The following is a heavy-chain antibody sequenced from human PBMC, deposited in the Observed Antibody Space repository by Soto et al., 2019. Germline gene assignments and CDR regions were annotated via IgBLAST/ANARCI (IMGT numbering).Heavy chain of an antibody. CDR3: ASQQGLVDTALVIGNF. CDR1: GGSFSGYY. V-gene: IGHV4-34*01. Sequence: SETLSLTCAVYGGSFSGYYWSWIRQPPGKGLEWIGEINHSGSSNYNPSLKSRVTISVDTSKNQLSLKLNSVTAADTAVYYCASQQGLVDTALVIGNFWGQGTQVTVYS. J-gene: IGHJ4*02. D-gene: IGHD5-18*01. CDR2: INHSGSS.